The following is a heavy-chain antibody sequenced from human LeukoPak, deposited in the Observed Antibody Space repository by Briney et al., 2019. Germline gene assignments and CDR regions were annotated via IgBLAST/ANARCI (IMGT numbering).Heavy chain of an antibody. J-gene: IGHJ3*02. CDR2: INPNSGGT. CDR3: ARVVDGYNYGAFDI. CDR1: GYTLTDYY. V-gene: IGHV1-2*02. Sequence: ASVKVSSKASGYTLTDYYIHWVRQATGQGREWMGWINPNSGGTKYARRFQGGVTMTRDASISTAYTELSSLRSDDTAVYYCARVVDGYNYGAFDIWGQGTVVTVSS. D-gene: IGHD5-24*01.